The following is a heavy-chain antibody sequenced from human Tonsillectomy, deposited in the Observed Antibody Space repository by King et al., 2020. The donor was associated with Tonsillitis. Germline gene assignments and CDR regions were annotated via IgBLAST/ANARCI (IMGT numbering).Heavy chain of an antibody. CDR1: GFSLSTIAMC. D-gene: IGHD3-3*01. CDR3: ARISNDFWSGYADY. J-gene: IGHJ4*02. V-gene: IGHV2-70*01. CDR2: IDWDDDK. Sequence: VTLKESGPALVKPTQTLTLTCTFSGFSLSTIAMCVSWIRQPPGKALEWLALIDWDDDKYYSTSLKTRLTISKDTSNNQVVLTMTNMDPVDTATYYCARISNDFWSGYADYWGQGTLVTVSS.